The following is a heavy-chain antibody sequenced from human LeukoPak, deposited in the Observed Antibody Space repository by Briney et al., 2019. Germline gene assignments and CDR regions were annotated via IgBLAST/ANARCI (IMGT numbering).Heavy chain of an antibody. CDR3: ARAAEYSSGWYLFDY. D-gene: IGHD6-19*01. Sequence: SETLSLTCTVSGGSISSSSYYWGWIRQPPGKGLEWIGSMYYSGSIYYNPSLKSRVTMSVDTSKNQFSLKLSSVTAADTAMYYCARAAEYSSGWYLFDYWGQGTLVTVSA. V-gene: IGHV4-39*07. CDR1: GGSISSSSYY. J-gene: IGHJ4*02. CDR2: MYYSGSI.